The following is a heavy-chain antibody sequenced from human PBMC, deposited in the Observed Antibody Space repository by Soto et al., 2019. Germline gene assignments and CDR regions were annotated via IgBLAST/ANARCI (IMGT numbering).Heavy chain of an antibody. J-gene: IGHJ4*02. CDR1: GGSISSGDYY. CDR2: IYYSGST. D-gene: IGHD4-17*01. Sequence: QVQLQESGPGLVKPSQTLSLTCTVSGGSISSGDYYWSWIRQPPGKGLEWIGYIYYSGSTYYNPSHKSRVTISVDTSKSPFSLKLSSVTAADTAVYYCARTYGEEGDFDYWGQGTLVTVSS. CDR3: ARTYGEEGDFDY. V-gene: IGHV4-30-4*01.